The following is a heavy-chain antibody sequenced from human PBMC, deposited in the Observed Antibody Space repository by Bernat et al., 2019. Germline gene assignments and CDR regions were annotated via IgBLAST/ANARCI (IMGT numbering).Heavy chain of an antibody. CDR2: IWYDGSNK. J-gene: IGHJ4*02. Sequence: QVQLVESGGGVVQPGRSLRLSCAASGFTFSSYGMHWVRQAPGKGLEWVAVIWYDGSNKYYADSVKGRFTISRDNSKNTLYLQMNSLRAEDTAVYYCARTHSSSWYFDYWGQGTLVTVSS. D-gene: IGHD6-13*01. CDR1: GFTFSSYG. CDR3: ARTHSSSWYFDY. V-gene: IGHV3-33*01.